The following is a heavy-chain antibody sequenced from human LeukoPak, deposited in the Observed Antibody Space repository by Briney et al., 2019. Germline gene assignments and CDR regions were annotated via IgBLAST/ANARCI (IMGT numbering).Heavy chain of an antibody. CDR1: GGSISSSGYF. CDR3: ARREGARPMDY. Sequence: SETLSLTCSVFGGSISSSGYFWGWIRQPPGKGLEWIGSIYYSGSTYYNPSLKSRVTISVDTSKNQFSLKLSSVTAADTAVYYCARREGARPMDYWGQGTLVTVSS. V-gene: IGHV4-39*01. D-gene: IGHD6-6*01. CDR2: IYYSGST. J-gene: IGHJ4*02.